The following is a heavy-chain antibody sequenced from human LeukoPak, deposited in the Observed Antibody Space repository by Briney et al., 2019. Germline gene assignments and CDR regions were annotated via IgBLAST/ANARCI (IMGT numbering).Heavy chain of an antibody. Sequence: PGGSLRLSCEASGFTFSNYWMSWVRQAPGKGLEWVAKIKQDGSEKYYVDSVKGRLTISRDNAKNSLYLQMTSLRAEDTAVYYCARDYDHYYGSGSYLYYFDYWGQGTLVTVSS. CDR2: IKQDGSEK. J-gene: IGHJ4*02. D-gene: IGHD3-10*01. CDR1: GFTFSNYW. CDR3: ARDYDHYYGSGSYLYYFDY. V-gene: IGHV3-7*01.